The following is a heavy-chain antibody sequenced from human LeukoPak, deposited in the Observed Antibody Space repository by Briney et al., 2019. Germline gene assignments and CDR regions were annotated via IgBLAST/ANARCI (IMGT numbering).Heavy chain of an antibody. CDR3: VRHHYYDSSGYFDY. Sequence: SETLSLTCTVSGGSISSSSYYWGWIRQPPGKGLEWIGSIYYSGSTYYNPSLKSRVTISVDTSKNQFSLKLSSVTAADTAVYYCVRHHYYDSSGYFDYWGQGTLVTVSS. V-gene: IGHV4-39*01. CDR1: GGSISSSSYY. CDR2: IYYSGST. J-gene: IGHJ4*02. D-gene: IGHD3-22*01.